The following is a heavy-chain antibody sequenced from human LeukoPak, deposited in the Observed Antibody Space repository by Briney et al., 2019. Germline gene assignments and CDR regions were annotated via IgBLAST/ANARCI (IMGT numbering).Heavy chain of an antibody. CDR3: ARERSYSSGWYVRPYYFDY. Sequence: PGGSLRLSCAASGFTFSSYSMNWVRQAPGKGLEWVSSISSSSSYIYYADSVKGRFTIPRDNAKNSLYLQMNSLRAEDTAVYYCARERSYSSGWYVRPYYFDYWGQGTLVTVSS. CDR1: GFTFSSYS. V-gene: IGHV3-21*01. CDR2: ISSSSSYI. J-gene: IGHJ4*02. D-gene: IGHD6-19*01.